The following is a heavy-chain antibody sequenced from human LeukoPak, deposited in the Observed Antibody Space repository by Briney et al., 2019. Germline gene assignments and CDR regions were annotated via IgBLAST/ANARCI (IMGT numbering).Heavy chain of an antibody. Sequence: ASVKVSCKASGYTFTGYYMHWVRQAPGQGLEWMGWINPNSGGTNYAQKFQGRVTMTRDTSISTAYMELSRLRSDDTAVYYCAPGIAAAGTIGHGGFDAFDIWGQGTMVTVSS. J-gene: IGHJ3*02. CDR1: GYTFTGYY. CDR2: INPNSGGT. D-gene: IGHD6-13*01. CDR3: APGIAAAGTIGHGGFDAFDI. V-gene: IGHV1-2*02.